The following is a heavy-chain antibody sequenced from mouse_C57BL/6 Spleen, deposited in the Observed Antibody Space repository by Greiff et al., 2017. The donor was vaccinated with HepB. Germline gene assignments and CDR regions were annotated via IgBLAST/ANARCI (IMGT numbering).Heavy chain of an antibody. CDR1: GYTFTSYW. CDR2: IYPGSGST. V-gene: IGHV1-55*01. Sequence: QVQLQQPGAELVKPGASVKMSCKASGYTFTSYWITWVKQRPGQGLEWIGDIYPGSGSTNYNEKFKSKATLTVDTSSSTAYMQLSSLTSEDAAVYYCARDYVSSYYYAMDYWGQGTSVTVSS. D-gene: IGHD1-1*01. J-gene: IGHJ4*01. CDR3: ARDYVSSYYYAMDY.